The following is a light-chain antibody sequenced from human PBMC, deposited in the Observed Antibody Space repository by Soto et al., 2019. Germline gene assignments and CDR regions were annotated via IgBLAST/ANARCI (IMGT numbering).Light chain of an antibody. V-gene: IGKV3-20*01. CDR3: EPWRA. CDR1: QSVSSSY. CDR2: GGS. J-gene: IGKJ1*01. Sequence: EIVLTQSPGTLSLSPGERATLSCRASQSVSSSYLAWYQQKPGQAPRLLIYGGSRMATGNPDRFGGGGSGVSLTHQISILKPKGVAVYYCEPWRAFGRGAKGEIK.